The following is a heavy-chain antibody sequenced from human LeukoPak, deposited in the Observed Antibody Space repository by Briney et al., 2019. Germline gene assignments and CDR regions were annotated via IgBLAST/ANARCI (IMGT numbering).Heavy chain of an antibody. CDR1: GGSISSYY. CDR2: IYYSGST. D-gene: IGHD6-19*01. Sequence: PSETLSLTCTVSGGSISSYYWSWIRQPPGKGLEWIGYIYYSGSTNYNPSLKSRVTISVDTSKNQFSLKLSSVTAADTAVYYCARDPVAVAGLPSGAFDIWGQGTMVTVSS. V-gene: IGHV4-59*01. CDR3: ARDPVAVAGLPSGAFDI. J-gene: IGHJ3*02.